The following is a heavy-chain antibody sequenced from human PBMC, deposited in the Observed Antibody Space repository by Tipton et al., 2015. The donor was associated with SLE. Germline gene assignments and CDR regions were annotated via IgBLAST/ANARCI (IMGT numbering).Heavy chain of an antibody. D-gene: IGHD1-14*01. CDR3: ARDIKEGIEY. CDR1: GYTFIGYG. CDR2: ISGYNGDT. V-gene: IGHV1-18*04. Sequence: QSRAEVKKPGASVKVSCKASGYTFIGYGISWVRQAPGQGLEWMGWISGYNGDTNYAQELQGRVTMTTDTVTSTAYMELRSLRSDDTAVYYCARDIKEGIEYWGQGTLVTVSS. J-gene: IGHJ4*02.